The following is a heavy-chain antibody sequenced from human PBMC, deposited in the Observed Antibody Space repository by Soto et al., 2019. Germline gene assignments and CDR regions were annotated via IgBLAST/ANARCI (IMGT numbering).Heavy chain of an antibody. Sequence: GGSLRLSFAASGFTFSTYNMNWVRQAPGKGLEGVASSSSSSAFICYADSVKGRFTISRDNAKNSLFLPMNSLRAEDTAVYYCARGALRSAPGYGMDVWGQGTTVTVSS. V-gene: IGHV3-21*01. CDR3: ARGALRSAPGYGMDV. CDR1: GFTFSTYN. J-gene: IGHJ6*02. CDR2: SSSSSAFI.